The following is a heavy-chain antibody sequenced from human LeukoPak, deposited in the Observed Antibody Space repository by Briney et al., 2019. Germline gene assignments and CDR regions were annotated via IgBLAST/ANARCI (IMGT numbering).Heavy chain of an antibody. J-gene: IGHJ4*02. D-gene: IGHD5/OR15-5a*01. CDR3: AKDLYDYSLFELDY. Sequence: GGSLRLSCAASGFTFNSYAMSWVRQAPGKGLEGVSAISGSGGSTYYADSVKGRFTISRDNSKNTLYLQMNSLRAEDTAVYYCAKDLYDYSLFELDYWGQGTLVTVSS. CDR2: ISGSGGST. CDR1: GFTFNSYA. V-gene: IGHV3-23*01.